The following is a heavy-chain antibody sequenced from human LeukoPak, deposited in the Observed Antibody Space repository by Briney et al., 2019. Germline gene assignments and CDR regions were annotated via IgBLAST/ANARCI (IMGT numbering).Heavy chain of an antibody. CDR1: GYTFTSYA. CDR3: ARDPMHQAGSRGALDY. CDR2: INTNTGNP. Sequence: EASVKVSCKASGYTFTSYAMNWVRQAPGQGLEWMGWINTNTGNPTYAQGFTGRFVFSLDTSVSTAYLQISSLKAEDTAVYYCARDPMHQAGSRGALDYWGQGTLVTVSS. V-gene: IGHV7-4-1*02. J-gene: IGHJ4*02. D-gene: IGHD6-13*01.